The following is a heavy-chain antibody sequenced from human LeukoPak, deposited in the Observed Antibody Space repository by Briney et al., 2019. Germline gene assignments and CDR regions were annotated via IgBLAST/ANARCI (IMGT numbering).Heavy chain of an antibody. D-gene: IGHD3-10*01. CDR2: ITGSGGST. CDR3: AKDDAWLRFGE. V-gene: IGHV3-23*01. Sequence: GGSLRLSCAASGFTFSSYAMSWVRQAPGKGLEWVSAITGSGGSTYYADSVKGRFTISRDNSKNTLYLEVISLTAEDTAVYYCAKDDAWLRFGEWSQGTLVTVSS. J-gene: IGHJ4*02. CDR1: GFTFSSYA.